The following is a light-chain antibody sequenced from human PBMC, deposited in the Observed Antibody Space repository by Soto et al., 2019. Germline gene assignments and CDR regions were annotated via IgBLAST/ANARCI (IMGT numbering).Light chain of an antibody. J-gene: IGLJ2*01. V-gene: IGLV2-11*01. CDR1: SSDVGAFTY. Sequence: QSALTQPRSVSGSPGQSVTISCTGTSSDVGAFTYVSWYQQHPGKAPKLMIYDVTKRPSGVPDRFSGSKSGNTASLTISGRQTGDEADYCCCSYAGRDPYVVFGGGSQLTVL. CDR3: CSYAGRDPYVV. CDR2: DVT.